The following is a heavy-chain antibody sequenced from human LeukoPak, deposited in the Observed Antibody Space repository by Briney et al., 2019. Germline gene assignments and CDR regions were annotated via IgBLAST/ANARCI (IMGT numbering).Heavy chain of an antibody. Sequence: SETLSLTCTVSGGSISSYYWNWIRHPAGKGLEWIGRVYTSGSTNYNPSLKSRVTMSLDTSKNQFSLRLTSVTAADTAVYYCARTHGYDIFSYWGQGTLVTVSS. D-gene: IGHD3-9*01. J-gene: IGHJ4*02. CDR2: VYTSGST. V-gene: IGHV4-4*07. CDR1: GGSISSYY. CDR3: ARTHGYDIFSY.